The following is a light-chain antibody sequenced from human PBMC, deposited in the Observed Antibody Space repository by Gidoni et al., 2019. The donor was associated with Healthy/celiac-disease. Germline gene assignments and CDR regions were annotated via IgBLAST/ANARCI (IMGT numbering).Light chain of an antibody. CDR2: GAS. Sequence: DIVLTQSPGTLSLSPGERATLSCRASQRVSSSYLAWYQQKPGQAPRLLIYGASSRATGIPDRFSGXXSGTDFTLTISRLEPEDFAVYYCQQYXXXXTFGQGTKLEIK. J-gene: IGKJ2*01. CDR1: QRVSSSY. V-gene: IGKV3-20*01. CDR3: QQYXXXXT.